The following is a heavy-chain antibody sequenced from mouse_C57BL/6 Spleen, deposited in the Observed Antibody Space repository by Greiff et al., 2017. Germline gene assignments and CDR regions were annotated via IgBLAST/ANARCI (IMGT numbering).Heavy chain of an antibody. CDR3: ASYYSNYVSYFDY. CDR2: ISYDGSN. Sequence: EESGPGLVKPSQSLSLTCSVTGYSITSGYYWNWIRQFPGNKLEWMGYISYDGSNNYNPSLKNRISITRDTSKNQFFLKLNSVTTEDTATYYCASYYSNYVSYFDYWGQGTTLTVSS. J-gene: IGHJ2*01. CDR1: GYSITSGYY. D-gene: IGHD2-5*01. V-gene: IGHV3-6*01.